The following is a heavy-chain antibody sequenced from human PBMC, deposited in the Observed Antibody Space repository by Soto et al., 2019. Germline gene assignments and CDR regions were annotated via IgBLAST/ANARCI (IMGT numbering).Heavy chain of an antibody. CDR1: GYTFTSYD. V-gene: IGHV1-8*01. CDR3: ARGRADGDYGNWIGP. CDR2: MNPQNGNT. Sequence: QVQLVQSGAEVKKPGASVKVSCKSSGYTFTSYDMNWVRQAAGQRLEWVGWMNPQNGNTGYAQKFQGGVTVTRDTSMNTGNMGLSSLGSGDSAVYYCARGRADGDYGNWIGPWGQGTLITVSS. D-gene: IGHD4-17*01. J-gene: IGHJ5*02.